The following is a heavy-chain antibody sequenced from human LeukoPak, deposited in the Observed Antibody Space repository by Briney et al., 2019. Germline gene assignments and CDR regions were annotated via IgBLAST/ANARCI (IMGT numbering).Heavy chain of an antibody. J-gene: IGHJ1*01. Sequence: ASETLSLTCTVSGGFITRSSYYWGWIRQPPGKGLEWIGSIYYSGSAYYNPSLKGRVSISIDTSKNQFSLTLNSVTAADTAVYFCAGRIVAAGSHPEYFQRWGQGTLVTVSS. CDR3: AGRIVAAGSHPEYFQR. CDR1: GGFITRSSYY. CDR2: IYYSGSA. D-gene: IGHD6-13*01. V-gene: IGHV4-39*01.